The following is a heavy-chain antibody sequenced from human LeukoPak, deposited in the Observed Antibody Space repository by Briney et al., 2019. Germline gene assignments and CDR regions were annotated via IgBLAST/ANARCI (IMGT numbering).Heavy chain of an antibody. D-gene: IGHD3-3*01. J-gene: IGHJ4*02. CDR1: GFTFSSYA. CDR2: ISGSGGST. V-gene: IGHV3-23*01. CDR3: AKGQGITIFGVVITGFDY. Sequence: PGGSLRLSCAASGFTFSSYAMSWVRQAPGKGLEWVSAISGSGGSTYYADSVKGRFTISRDNSKNTLYLQVNSLRAEDTAVYYCAKGQGITIFGVVITGFDYWGQGTLVTVSS.